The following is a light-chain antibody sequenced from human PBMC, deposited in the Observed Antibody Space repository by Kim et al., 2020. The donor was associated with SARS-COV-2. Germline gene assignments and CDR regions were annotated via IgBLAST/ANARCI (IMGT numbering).Light chain of an antibody. J-gene: IGLJ2*01. Sequence: ALGRKARIIRQGDSSRSYYAGRYQQKPAQPPVLVIYGKKNRPSGSPDRFSGASSGNTASLSTTGAQAEDEADYYCNTRDSSGNHWVFGGGTQLTVL. CDR3: NTRDSSGNHWV. V-gene: IGLV3-19*01. CDR1: SSRSYY. CDR2: GKK.